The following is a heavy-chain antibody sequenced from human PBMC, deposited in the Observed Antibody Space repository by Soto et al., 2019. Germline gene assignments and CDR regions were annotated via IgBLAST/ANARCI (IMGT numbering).Heavy chain of an antibody. CDR2: IHYSGGT. CDR3: ARESAGSGKNNWFDP. V-gene: IGHV4-59*02. J-gene: IGHJ5*02. D-gene: IGHD3-10*01. CDR1: GGSVTSHY. Sequence: SETLSLTCTVYGGSVTSHYWSWIRQPPGKGLEWIGFIHYSGGTKYNPSLESRVTMSVDTSQNQLSLRLNSVTAADTAVYYCARESAGSGKNNWFDPWGLGILVTISS.